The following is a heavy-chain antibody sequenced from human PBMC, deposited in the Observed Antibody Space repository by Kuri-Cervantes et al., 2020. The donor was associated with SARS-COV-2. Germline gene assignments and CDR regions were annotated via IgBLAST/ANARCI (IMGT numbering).Heavy chain of an antibody. CDR1: GFTFSSSW. Sequence: GGSLRLSCAASGFTFSSSWMHWVCQAPGKGLEWVAVISHDGKNKKCIASGKGRFTISRDNSQNTLYLHMKSLRSEDTAMYYCAKDRVGVQDFWGQGTLVTVSS. J-gene: IGHJ4*02. D-gene: IGHD2-21*01. CDR2: ISHDGKNK. V-gene: IGHV3-30*18. CDR3: AKDRVGVQDF.